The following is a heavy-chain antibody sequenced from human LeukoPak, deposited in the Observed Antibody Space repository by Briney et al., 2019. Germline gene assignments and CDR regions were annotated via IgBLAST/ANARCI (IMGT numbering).Heavy chain of an antibody. V-gene: IGHV1-69*13. CDR2: IIPIFGTA. CDR1: GYTFNSYG. Sequence: EASVKVSCKASGYTFNSYGFSWVRQAPGQGLEWMGGIIPIFGTANYAQKFQGRVTITADESTSTAYMELSSLRSEDTAVYYCARCPIWTGVCPYNWFDPWGQGTLVTVSS. J-gene: IGHJ5*02. CDR3: ARCPIWTGVCPYNWFDP. D-gene: IGHD3/OR15-3a*01.